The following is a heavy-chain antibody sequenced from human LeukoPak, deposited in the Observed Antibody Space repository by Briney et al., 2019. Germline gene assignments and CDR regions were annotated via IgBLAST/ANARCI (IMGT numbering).Heavy chain of an antibody. D-gene: IGHD2-8*02. V-gene: IGHV1-24*01. CDR3: ATLGARTMVLVGYFDY. Sequence: ASVKVSCKVSGYTLTELSMHWVRQAPGKGLEWMGGFDPEDGETIYAQKFQGRVTMTEDTPTDTAYMELSSLRSEDTAVYYCATLGARTMVLVGYFDYWGQGTLVTVSS. CDR2: FDPEDGET. J-gene: IGHJ4*02. CDR1: GYTLTELS.